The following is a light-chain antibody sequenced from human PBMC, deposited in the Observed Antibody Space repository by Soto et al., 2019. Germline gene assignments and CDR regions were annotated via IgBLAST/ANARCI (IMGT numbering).Light chain of an antibody. CDR2: VAS. CDR3: QQHHQWPPT. V-gene: IGKV3-15*01. Sequence: EIVMTQSPATLSVSPEERVTLSCRASQGVSSDVAWYQQKPGQSPRLLTHVASTRATGVAARFIGSGSGTEFTLTISSLQSEDFAVYYCQQHHQWPPTFGPGTKVDIK. CDR1: QGVSSD. J-gene: IGKJ3*01.